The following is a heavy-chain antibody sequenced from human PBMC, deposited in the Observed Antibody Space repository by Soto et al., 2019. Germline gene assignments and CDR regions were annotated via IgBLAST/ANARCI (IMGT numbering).Heavy chain of an antibody. Sequence: GGSLRLSCATSGLTFSNYAMSWVRQAPGGGLEWVSSMSGSSSTTYYADSVRGRFTTSRDRSKNTLYLQMSSLRAEDTALYYCAKNQERELPRGIDFWGQGTLVTVSS. J-gene: IGHJ4*02. CDR3: AKNQERELPRGIDF. CDR2: MSGSSSTT. D-gene: IGHD1-7*01. CDR1: GLTFSNYA. V-gene: IGHV3-23*01.